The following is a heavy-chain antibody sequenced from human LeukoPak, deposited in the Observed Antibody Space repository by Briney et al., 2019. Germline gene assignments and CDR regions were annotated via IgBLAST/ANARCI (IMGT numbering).Heavy chain of an antibody. D-gene: IGHD6-13*01. CDR2: IYSGGST. J-gene: IGHJ4*02. CDR1: GFTVSSNY. Sequence: GGSLRLSCAASGFTVSSNYMSWVRQAPGKGLEWVSVIYSGGSTYYADSVKGRFTISRDNSKNTLYLQMNSLRAEDTAVYYCARATTQYSSSWHRSYFDYWGQGILVTVSS. V-gene: IGHV3-53*01. CDR3: ARATTQYSSSWHRSYFDY.